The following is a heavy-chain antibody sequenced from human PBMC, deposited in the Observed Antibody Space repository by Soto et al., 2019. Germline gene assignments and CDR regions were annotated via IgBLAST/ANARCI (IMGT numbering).Heavy chain of an antibody. CDR2: IDPSDSYT. J-gene: IGHJ3*02. CDR1: GYSFTSYW. V-gene: IGHV5-10-1*01. CDR3: ARHDFFLGYCSGGSCYGAPI. D-gene: IGHD2-15*01. Sequence: GESLKIACKGSGYSFTSYWISWVRQMPGKGLEWMGRIDPSDSYTTYSPSFQGHVTISAAKSISTAYLQWSRLKASDTAMYYCARHDFFLGYCSGGSCYGAPIWGQGTMVTVS.